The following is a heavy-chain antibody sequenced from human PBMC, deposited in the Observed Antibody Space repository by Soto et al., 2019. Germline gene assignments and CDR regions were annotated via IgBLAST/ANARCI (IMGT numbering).Heavy chain of an antibody. J-gene: IGHJ4*02. CDR2: IIPIFGTA. CDR1: GGTFSSYA. V-gene: IGHV1-69*12. Sequence: QVQLVQSGAEVKKPGSSVKVSCKASGGTFSSYAISWVRQAPGQGLEWMGGIIPIFGTANYAQKFQGRVTITADESTSTAYMELSSLRSEDTAVYYCATETMGDTAMVIRPFDYWGQGTLVTVSS. CDR3: ATETMGDTAMVIRPFDY. D-gene: IGHD5-18*01.